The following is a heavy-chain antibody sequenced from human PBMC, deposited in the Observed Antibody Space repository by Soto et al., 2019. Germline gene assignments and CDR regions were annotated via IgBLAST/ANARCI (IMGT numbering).Heavy chain of an antibody. D-gene: IGHD6-13*01. CDR3: AKAGVWTQLVRGGGYYFDY. CDR1: GFTFSSYA. Sequence: GGSLRLSCAASGFTFSSYAMSWVRQAPGKGLEWVSAISGSGGSTYYADSVKGRFTISRDNSKNTLYLQMNSLRAEDTAVYYCAKAGVWTQLVRGGGYYFDYWGQGTLVTVSS. CDR2: ISGSGGST. V-gene: IGHV3-23*01. J-gene: IGHJ4*02.